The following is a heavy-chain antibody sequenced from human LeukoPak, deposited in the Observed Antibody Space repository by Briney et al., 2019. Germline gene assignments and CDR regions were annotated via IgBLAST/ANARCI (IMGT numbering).Heavy chain of an antibody. J-gene: IGHJ4*02. CDR1: GGSISSSSYY. V-gene: IGHV4-39*07. Sequence: PSETLSLTCAVSGGSISSSSYYWGWIRQPPGKGLEWIGSIYYSGSTYYNPSLKSRVTISVDTSKNQFSLKLSSVTAADTAVYYCARAPMYSSSWVPFDYWGQGTLVSVFS. CDR3: ARAPMYSSSWVPFDY. D-gene: IGHD6-13*01. CDR2: IYYSGST.